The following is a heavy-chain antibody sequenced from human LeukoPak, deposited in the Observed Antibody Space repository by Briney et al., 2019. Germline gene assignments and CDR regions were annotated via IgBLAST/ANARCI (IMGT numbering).Heavy chain of an antibody. D-gene: IGHD3-22*01. CDR2: ISAYNGNT. J-gene: IGHJ1*01. Sequence: GASVKVSCKASGYTFTSYGISWVRQAPGQGLGWMGWISAYNGNTNYAQKLQGRVTMTTDTSTSTAYMELRSLRSDDTAVYYCARVLYYYDSSGSNEYFQHWGQGTLVTVSS. CDR1: GYTFTSYG. V-gene: IGHV1-18*01. CDR3: ARVLYYYDSSGSNEYFQH.